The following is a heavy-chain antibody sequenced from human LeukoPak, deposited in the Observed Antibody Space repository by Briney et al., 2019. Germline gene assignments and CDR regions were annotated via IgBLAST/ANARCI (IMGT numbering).Heavy chain of an antibody. CDR3: AKDLDTVVPAAILDY. CDR1: GFTFSSYW. J-gene: IGHJ4*02. Sequence: PGGSLRLSCVASGFTFSSYWMHWVRQDPRKGLVWVSRINGDGRNINYADSVRGRFTISRDNSKNTLYLQMNSLRAEDTAVYYCAKDLDTVVPAAILDYWGQGTLVTVSS. CDR2: INGDGRNI. V-gene: IGHV3-74*01. D-gene: IGHD2-2*01.